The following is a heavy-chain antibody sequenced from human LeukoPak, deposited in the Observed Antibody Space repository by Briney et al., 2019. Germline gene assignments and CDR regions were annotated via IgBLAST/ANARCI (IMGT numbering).Heavy chain of an antibody. CDR3: ARDRAPGSRATICYFDY. V-gene: IGHV3-11*01. CDR1: GFTFSDYY. CDR2: IRTSGSSI. Sequence: GGSLRLSCAASGFTFSDYYMSWIRQAPGKGLEWVSYIRTSGSSIYYADSVKGRFTISRDNAKNSLYLQMNSLRAEDTAVYYCARDRAPGSRATICYFDYWGQGTLVTVSS. J-gene: IGHJ4*02. D-gene: IGHD5-24*01.